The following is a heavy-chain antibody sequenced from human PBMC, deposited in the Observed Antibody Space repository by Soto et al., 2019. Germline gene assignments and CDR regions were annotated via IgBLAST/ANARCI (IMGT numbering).Heavy chain of an antibody. CDR2: TGYSRLTT. V-gene: IGHV3-23*01. J-gene: IGHJ4*02. D-gene: IGHD6-6*01. Sequence: PGGSLRLSCAASGLNFSILAMSWVRRAPGKGLEWVSTTGYSRLTTYYADSVKGRFTVSRDNSKDTLDLQMSSLRAEDTAVYYCATVHSTSRSFDYWGQGTLVTVPQ. CDR1: GLNFSILA. CDR3: ATVHSTSRSFDY.